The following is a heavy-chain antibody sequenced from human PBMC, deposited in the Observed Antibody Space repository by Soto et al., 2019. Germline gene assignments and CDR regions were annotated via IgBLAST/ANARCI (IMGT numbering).Heavy chain of an antibody. V-gene: IGHV3-30*18. J-gene: IGHJ4*02. Sequence: QVQLVESGGGVVQPGRSLRLSCAASGFTFSSYGMHWVRQAPGQGLEWVAVISYDGSNKYYADSVKGRFTISRDNSKNTLYLQMNSLRAEDTAVYYCAKWHSSGYGYFDYWGQGTLVTVSS. D-gene: IGHD3-22*01. CDR3: AKWHSSGYGYFDY. CDR1: GFTFSSYG. CDR2: ISYDGSNK.